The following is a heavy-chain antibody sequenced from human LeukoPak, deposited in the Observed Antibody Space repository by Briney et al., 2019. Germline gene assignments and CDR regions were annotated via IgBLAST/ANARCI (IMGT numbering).Heavy chain of an antibody. CDR1: GGSISSYY. D-gene: IGHD5-12*01. Sequence: PWETLSLTCTVSGGSISSYYWSWIRQPPGKGLEWIGYIYYSGSTNYNPSLKSRVTISVDTSKNQFSLKLSSVTAADTAVYYCASGYSGYDALDYWGQGTLVTVSS. CDR2: IYYSGST. J-gene: IGHJ4*02. V-gene: IGHV4-59*01. CDR3: ASGYSGYDALDY.